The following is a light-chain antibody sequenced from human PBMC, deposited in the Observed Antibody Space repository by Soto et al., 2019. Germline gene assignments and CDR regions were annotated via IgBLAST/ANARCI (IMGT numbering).Light chain of an antibody. J-gene: IGLJ2*01. CDR1: SSNIGSNT. Sequence: QSVLTQPPSASGTPGQRVTISCSGTSSNIGSNTVSWYQQVPGTAPKLLIYSNYQRPSGVPDRFSGSKSGTSASLAISGLQSEDEAAYHCAAWDDSLNGQVVFGGGTKLTVL. V-gene: IGLV1-44*01. CDR2: SNY. CDR3: AAWDDSLNGQVV.